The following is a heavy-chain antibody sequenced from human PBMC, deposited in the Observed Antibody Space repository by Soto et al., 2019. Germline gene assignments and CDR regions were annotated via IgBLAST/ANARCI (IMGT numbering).Heavy chain of an antibody. V-gene: IGHV1-3*01. CDR3: AVATPSREYNWFDP. Sequence: ASVKVSCKASGYTFTSYAMHWVRQAPGQRLEWMGWINAGNGNTKYSQKFQGRVTITRDTSASTAYMDLSSLRSEDTAVYYCAVATPSREYNWFDPWGQGTLVTVSS. CDR1: GYTFTSYA. CDR2: INAGNGNT. J-gene: IGHJ5*02. D-gene: IGHD2-15*01.